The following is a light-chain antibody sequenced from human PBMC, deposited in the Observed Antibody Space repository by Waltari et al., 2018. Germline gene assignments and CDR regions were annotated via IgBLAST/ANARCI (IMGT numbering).Light chain of an antibody. Sequence: DIQMTQSPSTLSASVGDRVTITCRASQSISSWLAWYQQKPGNGPKLLIYKASSVESGVPSRVSGSGSETEVTLTSSSLQPDDFATYYCQQYPRTFGQGTKVEIK. CDR2: KAS. V-gene: IGKV1-5*03. J-gene: IGKJ1*01. CDR1: QSISSW. CDR3: QQYPRT.